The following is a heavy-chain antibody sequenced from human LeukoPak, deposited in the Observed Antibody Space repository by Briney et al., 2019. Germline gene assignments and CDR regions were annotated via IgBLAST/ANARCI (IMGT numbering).Heavy chain of an antibody. D-gene: IGHD3-16*02. CDR3: ARAYQPLGGLSFPDS. Sequence: EASVKVSCKASGYTFTGYYMHWVRQAPGQGLEWMGWINTNTGNPAYAQGFTGRFVFSLDTSVSTAYLQISSLKAEDTAVYYCARAYQPLGGLSFPDSWGQGTLVTVSS. J-gene: IGHJ5*01. V-gene: IGHV7-4-1*02. CDR2: INTNTGNP. CDR1: GYTFTGYY.